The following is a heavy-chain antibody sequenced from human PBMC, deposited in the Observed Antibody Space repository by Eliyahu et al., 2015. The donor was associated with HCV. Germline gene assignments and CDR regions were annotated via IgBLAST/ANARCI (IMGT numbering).Heavy chain of an antibody. D-gene: IGHD6-19*01. Sequence: QITLKESGPTLVKPTQTLTLTCTFSGFSLSTTGLGVGWIRQPPGKALEWLALIYWNDDKRYSPSLKSRLTITKDTSKNQVVLTMTNVDPVDTATYYCAHRRGLGSGEGYWGQGTLVTVSS. CDR3: AHRRGLGSGEGY. CDR2: IYWNDDK. J-gene: IGHJ4*02. V-gene: IGHV2-5*01. CDR1: GFSLSTTGLG.